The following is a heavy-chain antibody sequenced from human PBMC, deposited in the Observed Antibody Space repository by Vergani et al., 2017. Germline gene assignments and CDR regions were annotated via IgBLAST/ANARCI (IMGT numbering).Heavy chain of an antibody. CDR2: INSNSGGT. V-gene: IGHV1-2*02. D-gene: IGHD2-2*01. J-gene: IGHJ4*02. CDR3: ARVGTSSNRDYFDY. Sequence: QVRLVQSGAEVKKSGASVMLSCQSSGYSFTNFGVTWVRQAPGQGLEWMGWINSNSGGTNYAQKFQGRVTMTRDTSISTAYMELSNLRSDDTAVYYCARVGTSSNRDYFDYWGQGTLVTVSS. CDR1: GYSFTNFG.